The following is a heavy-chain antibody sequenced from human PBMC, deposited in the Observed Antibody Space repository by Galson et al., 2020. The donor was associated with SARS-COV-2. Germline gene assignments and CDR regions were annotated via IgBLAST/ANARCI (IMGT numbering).Heavy chain of an antibody. D-gene: IGHD6-19*01. CDR1: GGSFSGYY. CDR2: INHSGST. V-gene: IGHV4-34*01. J-gene: IGHJ4*02. Sequence: ETSETLSLTCAVYGGSFSGYYWSWIRQPPGKGLEWIGEINHSGSTNYNPSLKSRVTISVDTSKNQFSLKLSSVTAADTAVYYCARGSDDRYECSYRVSSGFFLDYWGQGTLVTVSS. CDR3: ARGSDDRYECSYRVSSGFFLDY.